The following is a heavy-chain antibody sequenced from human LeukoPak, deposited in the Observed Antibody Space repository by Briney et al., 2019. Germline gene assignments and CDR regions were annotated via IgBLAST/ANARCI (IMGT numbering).Heavy chain of an antibody. V-gene: IGHV4-59*08. CDR2: IYHSGST. J-gene: IGHJ4*02. CDR3: AAYSGYDLNFNY. CDR1: GGSISSCY. D-gene: IGHD5-12*01. Sequence: PSETLSLTCTVSGGSISSCYWTWIRQPPGKGLEWIGYIYHSGSTSYNPSLKSRVTMSVDTSKKQFSLNLSSVTAADTAVYYCAAYSGYDLNFNYWGQGTLVTVSS.